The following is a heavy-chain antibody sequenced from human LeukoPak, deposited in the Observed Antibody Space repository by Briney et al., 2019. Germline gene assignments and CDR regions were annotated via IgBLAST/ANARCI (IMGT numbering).Heavy chain of an antibody. Sequence: SVKVSCKASGGTFSSYAISWVRQAPGQGLEWMGGIIPIFGTANYAQKFQGRVTITADESTSTAYMELSSLRSEDTAVYYCARVLCYYDSSGYCPPYFDYWGQGTLVTVSS. CDR1: GGTFSSYA. CDR3: ARVLCYYDSSGYCPPYFDY. D-gene: IGHD3-22*01. J-gene: IGHJ4*02. V-gene: IGHV1-69*01. CDR2: IIPIFGTA.